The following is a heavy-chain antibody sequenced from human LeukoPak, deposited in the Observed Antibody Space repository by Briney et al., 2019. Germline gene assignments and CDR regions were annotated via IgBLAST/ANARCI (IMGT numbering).Heavy chain of an antibody. V-gene: IGHV3-30*18. CDR1: GFTFSNYW. J-gene: IGHJ3*02. D-gene: IGHD6-13*01. CDR2: ISYDGSNK. CDR3: AKDSGNSSTPLDAFDI. Sequence: PGGSLRLSCAASGFTFSNYWMSWVRQAPGKGLEWVAVISYDGSNKYYADSVKGRFTISRDNSKNTLYLQMNSLRAEDTAVYYCAKDSGNSSTPLDAFDIWGQGTMVTVSS.